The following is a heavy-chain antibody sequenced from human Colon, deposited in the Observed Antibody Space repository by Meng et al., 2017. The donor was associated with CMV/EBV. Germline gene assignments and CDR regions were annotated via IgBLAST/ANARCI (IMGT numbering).Heavy chain of an antibody. CDR2: IYYSGST. D-gene: IGHD2-2*01. CDR1: GGSISSYY. V-gene: IGHV4-59*12. Sequence: SETLSLTCTVSGGSISSYYWSWIRQPPGKGLEWIGYIYYSGSTYYNPSLKSRVTISVDTSKNQFSLKLSSVTAADTAVYYCARDRSYCSSTSCYDGGYYYYGMDVWGQGTTVTVSS. J-gene: IGHJ6*02. CDR3: ARDRSYCSSTSCYDGGYYYYGMDV.